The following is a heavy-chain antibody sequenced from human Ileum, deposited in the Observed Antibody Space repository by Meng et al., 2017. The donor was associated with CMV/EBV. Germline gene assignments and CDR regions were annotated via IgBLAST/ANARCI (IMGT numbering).Heavy chain of an antibody. J-gene: IGHJ6*02. CDR1: GFTFSSYS. V-gene: IGHV3-21*01. D-gene: IGHD6-19*01. Sequence: GGSLRLSCAASGFTFSSYSMNWVRQAPGKGLEWVSSISSSSSYIYYADSVKGRFTISRDNAKKSLYLQMNSLRAEETAVYYCAKYGGIAVAGTLNDYYGMDVWGQGTTVTVSS. CDR2: ISSSSSYI. CDR3: AKYGGIAVAGTLNDYYGMDV.